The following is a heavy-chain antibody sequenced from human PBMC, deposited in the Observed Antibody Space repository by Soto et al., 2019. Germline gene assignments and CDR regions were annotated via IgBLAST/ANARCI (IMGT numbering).Heavy chain of an antibody. CDR3: GGRIYSVSSGEGYFDY. J-gene: IGHJ4*02. CDR1: GGSISSSSYY. V-gene: IGHV4-39*01. Sequence: PSETLSLTCTVSGGSISSSSYYWGWIRQPPGKGLEWIGSIYYSGSTYYNPSLKSRVTISVDTSKNQFSLKLSSVTAADTAVYYCGGRIYSVSSGEGYFDYWGQGTLVTVSS. D-gene: IGHD3-22*01. CDR2: IYYSGST.